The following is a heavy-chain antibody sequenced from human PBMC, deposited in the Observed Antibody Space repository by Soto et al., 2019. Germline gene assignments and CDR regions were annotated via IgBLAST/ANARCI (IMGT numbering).Heavy chain of an antibody. Sequence: QVQLQESGPGLVKPSGTLSLTCAVSGDSITSSAWWSCVRQPPGKGLEWIGEIHLGGTTNYNPSLXXRVTISVGKSKNQFSLILNSVTAADTAIYYCARGDNWRLDLWGQGTLVTVSS. CDR3: ARGDNWRLDL. CDR2: IHLGGTT. J-gene: IGHJ5*02. V-gene: IGHV4-4*02. D-gene: IGHD1-20*01. CDR1: GDSITSSAW.